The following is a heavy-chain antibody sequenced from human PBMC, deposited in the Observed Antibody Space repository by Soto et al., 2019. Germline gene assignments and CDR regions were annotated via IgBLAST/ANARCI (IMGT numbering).Heavy chain of an antibody. Sequence: GESLKISCTGSGYSFTRYFIGWVRQMPGKGLEWMGIIYPGDSDTRYSPSFQGQVTISADKSINTAYLQWSNLKASDTAMYYCARRSMDTPYFDYWGQGTLVTVSS. CDR1: GYSFTRYF. CDR3: ARRSMDTPYFDY. D-gene: IGHD5-18*01. V-gene: IGHV5-51*01. J-gene: IGHJ4*02. CDR2: IYPGDSDT.